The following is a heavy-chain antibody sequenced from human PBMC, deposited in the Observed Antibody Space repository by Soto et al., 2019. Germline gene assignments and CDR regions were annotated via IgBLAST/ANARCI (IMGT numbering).Heavy chain of an antibody. J-gene: IGHJ6*02. Sequence: GASVKVSCKASGDTFTSYYMHWVRQAPGQGLEWMGKINPSGGSTSYAQKFQGRVTMTRDTSTSTVYMELSSLRSEDTAVYYCARDRLRFLEWLPKPPHYYGMDVWGQGTTVTVSS. D-gene: IGHD3-3*01. CDR1: GDTFTSYY. CDR2: INPSGGST. CDR3: ARDRLRFLEWLPKPPHYYGMDV. V-gene: IGHV1-46*01.